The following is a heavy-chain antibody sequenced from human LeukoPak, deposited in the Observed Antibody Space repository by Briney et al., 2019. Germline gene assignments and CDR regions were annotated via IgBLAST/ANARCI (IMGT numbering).Heavy chain of an antibody. J-gene: IGHJ4*02. CDR3: AKQMAVDYFDY. D-gene: IGHD5-24*01. V-gene: IGHV3-30-3*02. Sequence: HAGGSLRLSCAASGFTFSSYAMHWVRQAPGKGLEWVAVISYDGSNKYYADSVKGRFTISRDNAKNTLYLQMNSLRAEDTAVYYCAKQMAVDYFDYWGQGTLVTVSS. CDR1: GFTFSSYA. CDR2: ISYDGSNK.